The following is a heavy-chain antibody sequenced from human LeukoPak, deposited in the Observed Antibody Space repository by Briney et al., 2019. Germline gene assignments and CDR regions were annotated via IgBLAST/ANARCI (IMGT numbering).Heavy chain of an antibody. CDR3: ATDGQVWFQGGLDY. CDR1: GFTFSSYA. J-gene: IGHJ4*02. D-gene: IGHD3/OR15-3a*01. CDR2: ISGSGSST. Sequence: GGSLRLSCAASGFTFSSYAMSWVRQAPGRGLEWVSAISGSGSSTYYADSVKGRFTISRDNSKNTLYLQLNSLRAEDTAVYYCATDGQVWFQGGLDYWGQGTLDTVSS. V-gene: IGHV3-23*01.